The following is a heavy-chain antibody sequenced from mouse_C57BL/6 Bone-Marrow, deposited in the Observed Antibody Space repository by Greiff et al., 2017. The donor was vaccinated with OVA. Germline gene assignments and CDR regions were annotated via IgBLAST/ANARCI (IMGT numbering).Heavy chain of an antibody. CDR3: AKYYYGSSYWYFDV. J-gene: IGHJ1*03. D-gene: IGHD1-1*01. CDR2: INPNNGGT. CDR1: GYTFTDYY. V-gene: IGHV1-26*01. Sequence: EVQLQQSGPELVKPGASVKISCKASGYTFTDYYMNWVKQSHGKSLEWIGDINPNNGGTSYNQKFKGKATLTVDKSSSTAYMELRSLTSKDSAVYYCAKYYYGSSYWYFDVWGTGTTVTVSS.